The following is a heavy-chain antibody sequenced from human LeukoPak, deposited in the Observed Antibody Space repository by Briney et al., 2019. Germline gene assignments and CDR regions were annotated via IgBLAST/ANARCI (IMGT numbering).Heavy chain of an antibody. CDR1: GFTFSNYA. D-gene: IGHD2-15*01. V-gene: IGHV3-30-3*01. J-gene: IGHJ4*02. CDR2: ISDDGSRQ. CDR3: AKGLRCTDGSCKYFES. Sequence: PGGSLRLSCAATGFTFSNYAIHWGRQAPGKGLEWVAFISDDGSRQHYADSVKGRFTISRDNSKSTLYLHMDSLRAEDTALYYCAKGLRCTDGSCKYFESWGQGTLVTVSS.